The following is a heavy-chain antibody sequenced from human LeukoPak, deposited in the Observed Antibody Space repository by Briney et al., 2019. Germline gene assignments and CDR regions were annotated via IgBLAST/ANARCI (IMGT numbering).Heavy chain of an antibody. V-gene: IGHV3-23*01. J-gene: IGHJ4*02. CDR2: MSGSGGST. CDR3: ARDDPYYYDSSGYCDY. D-gene: IGHD3-22*01. CDR1: GFTFSNYG. Sequence: GGSLRLSCAASGFTFSNYGMSWVRQAPGKGLEWVSGMSGSGGSTYYADSVKGRFTISRDNAKNSLYLQMNSLRAEDTAVYYCARDDPYYYDSSGYCDYWGQGTLVTVSS.